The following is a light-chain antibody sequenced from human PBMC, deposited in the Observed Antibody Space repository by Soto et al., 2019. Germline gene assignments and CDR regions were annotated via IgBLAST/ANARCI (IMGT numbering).Light chain of an antibody. CDR3: QQLHSYPFT. J-gene: IGKJ5*01. CDR1: QSVSRY. CDR2: DAS. Sequence: EIVLTQSPATLSLSPGEIATLSCRASQSVSRYLAWYQQKPGQVPRLLIYDASHRATGIPARFSGSGSGTDFTLTINSLQPEDVATYYCQQLHSYPFTLGQGTRLEIK. V-gene: IGKV3-11*01.